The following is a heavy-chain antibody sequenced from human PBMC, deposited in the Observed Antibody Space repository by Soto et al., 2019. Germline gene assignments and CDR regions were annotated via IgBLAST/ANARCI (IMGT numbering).Heavy chain of an antibody. CDR2: ISYDGSNK. V-gene: IGHV3-30-3*01. CDR3: AAAMDGSSYYFDY. J-gene: IGHJ4*02. D-gene: IGHD5-18*01. Sequence: GSLRLSCAASGFTFSSYAMSWVRQAPGKGLEWVAVISYDGSNKYYADSVKGRFTISRDNSKNTLYLQMNSLRAEDTAVYYCAAAMDGSSYYFDYWGQGTLVTVSS. CDR1: GFTFSSYA.